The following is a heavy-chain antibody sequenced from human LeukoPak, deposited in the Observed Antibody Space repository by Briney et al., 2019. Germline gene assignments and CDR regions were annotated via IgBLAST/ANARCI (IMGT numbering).Heavy chain of an antibody. CDR1: GYTFTSYD. CDR2: INPGGGST. Sequence: SVNVSCKASGYTFTSYDMHWVPRAPGQGGEWMGIINPGGGSTSYAQKFQGSVTMTRDTSKSTVYMELSSLRSEDMAVYYCARGPFRWYGDYFDYWGQGTLVTVSS. D-gene: IGHD6-13*01. V-gene: IGHV1-46*01. J-gene: IGHJ4*02. CDR3: ARGPFRWYGDYFDY.